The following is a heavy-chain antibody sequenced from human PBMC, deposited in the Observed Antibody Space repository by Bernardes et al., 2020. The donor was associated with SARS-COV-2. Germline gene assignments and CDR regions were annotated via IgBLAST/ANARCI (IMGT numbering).Heavy chain of an antibody. J-gene: IGHJ5*02. CDR2: ISAYNGNT. CDR3: ARKIMGGPSLKRNPNWFDP. CDR1: GYTFTSYG. Sequence: ASVKVSCKASGYTFTSYGISWVRQAPGQGLEWMGWISAYNGNTNYAQKLQGRVTMTTDTSTSTAYMELRSLRSDDTAVYYCARKIMGGPSLKRNPNWFDPWGQGTLVTVSS. V-gene: IGHV1-18*01. D-gene: IGHD3-16*01.